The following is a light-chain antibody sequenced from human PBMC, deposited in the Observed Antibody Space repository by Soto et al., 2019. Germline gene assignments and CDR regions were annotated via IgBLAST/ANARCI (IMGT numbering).Light chain of an antibody. V-gene: IGKV3-15*01. CDR3: KRIITCPPTT. CDR1: QSVSNN. J-gene: IGKJ5*01. CDR2: YAS. Sequence: EIMMTQSPATLSVSPGERATLSCRASQSVSNNLAWYQQKPGQAPRLLIYYASTRATGIPASFSGSGSGTELTSSTGSLRFENFVRYNIKRIITCPPTTSGKGTRLRLN.